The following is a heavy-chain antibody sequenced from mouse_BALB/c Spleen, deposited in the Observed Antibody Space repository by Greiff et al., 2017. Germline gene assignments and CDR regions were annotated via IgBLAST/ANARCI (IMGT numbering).Heavy chain of an antibody. D-gene: IGHD1-1*01. J-gene: IGHJ1*01. Sequence: VQLKQSGAELVKPGASVKLSCTASGFNIKDTYMHWVKQRPEQGLEWIGRIDPANGNTKYDPKFQGKATITADTSSNTAYLQLSSLTSEDTAVYYCARSGATTVVEGYFDVWGAGTTVTVSS. CDR1: GFNIKDTY. CDR3: ARSGATTVVEGYFDV. CDR2: IDPANGNT. V-gene: IGHV14-3*02.